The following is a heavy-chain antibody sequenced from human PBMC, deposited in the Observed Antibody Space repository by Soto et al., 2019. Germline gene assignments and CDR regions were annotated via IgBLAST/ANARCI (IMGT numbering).Heavy chain of an antibody. CDR1: GGSMNTYY. V-gene: IGHV4-59*01. J-gene: IGHJ4*02. CDR2: IYYSGST. CDR3: ARGPRTYCGGDCYSHFDY. Sequence: SETLSLTCTVSGGSMNTYYWGWFRQPPGKGLEWVGYIYYSGSTTYSPSLKSRVTISVDTSKNQFSLKLSSVTAADTAVYYCARGPRTYCGGDCYSHFDYWGQGTLVTVSS. D-gene: IGHD2-21*02.